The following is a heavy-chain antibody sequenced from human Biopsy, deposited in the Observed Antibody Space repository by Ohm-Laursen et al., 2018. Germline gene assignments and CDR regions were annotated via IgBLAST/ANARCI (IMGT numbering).Heavy chain of an antibody. D-gene: IGHD3-22*01. Sequence: SSLRLSCAASGFRFDNTGMHWVRHGPGKGLEWVAGISWSSDSITYAKSVTGRFTISRDNGENSLYLQMNSLRPEDTALYYCTKNTQWEGSGYLDAFHIWGHGAMVTVSS. CDR2: ISWSSDSI. J-gene: IGHJ3*02. CDR3: TKNTQWEGSGYLDAFHI. V-gene: IGHV3-9*01. CDR1: GFRFDNTG.